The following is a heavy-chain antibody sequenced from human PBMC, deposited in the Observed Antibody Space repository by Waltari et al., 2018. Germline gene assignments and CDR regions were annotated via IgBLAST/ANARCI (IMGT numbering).Heavy chain of an antibody. D-gene: IGHD3-3*01. Sequence: QVQLVQSGAEVKKPGSSVKVSCKASGGTFSSYAISWVRQAPGPGLEWMGGIIPIFGTANYAQKFQGRVTITADESTSTAYMELSSLRSEDTAVYYCARARRDFWSGYYRNWFDPWGQGTLVTVSS. V-gene: IGHV1-69*01. J-gene: IGHJ5*02. CDR2: IIPIFGTA. CDR1: GGTFSSYA. CDR3: ARARRDFWSGYYRNWFDP.